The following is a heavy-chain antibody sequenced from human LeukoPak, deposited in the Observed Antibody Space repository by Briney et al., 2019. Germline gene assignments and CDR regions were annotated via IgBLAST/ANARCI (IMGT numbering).Heavy chain of an antibody. CDR2: IYYSGST. Sequence: PSETLSLTCTVSGGSISSSSYYWGWIRQPPGKGLEWIGSIYYSGSTYYNPSLKSRVTISVDTSKNQFSLKLSSVTAADTAVYYCARGITMVRGVISLQHDYWGQGTLVTVSS. V-gene: IGHV4-39*07. D-gene: IGHD3-10*01. CDR3: ARGITMVRGVISLQHDY. J-gene: IGHJ4*02. CDR1: GGSISSSSYY.